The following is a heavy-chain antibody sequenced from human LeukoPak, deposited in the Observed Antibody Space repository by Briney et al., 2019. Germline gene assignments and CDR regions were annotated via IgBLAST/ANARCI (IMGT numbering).Heavy chain of an antibody. D-gene: IGHD2-8*01. Sequence: SETLSPTCAVYGGSFSGYYWSWIRQPPGKGLEWIGEINHSGSTNYNPSLKSRVTISVDTSKNQFSLKLSSVTAADTAVYYCARGGVLMVYARNADDAFDIWGQGTMVTVSS. CDR2: INHSGST. CDR1: GGSFSGYY. CDR3: ARGGVLMVYARNADDAFDI. V-gene: IGHV4-34*01. J-gene: IGHJ3*02.